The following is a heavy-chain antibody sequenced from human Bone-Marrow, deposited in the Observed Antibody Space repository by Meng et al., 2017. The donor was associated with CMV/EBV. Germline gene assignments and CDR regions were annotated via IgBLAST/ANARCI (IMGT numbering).Heavy chain of an antibody. CDR1: GFTFSSYA. V-gene: IGHV3-30*04. J-gene: IGHJ4*02. CDR2: ISYDGSNK. CDR3: ARVGYCSSTSCYDDY. D-gene: IGHD2-2*03. Sequence: SCKASGFTFSSYAIHWVRQAPGKGLEWVALISYDGSNKYYADSVKGRFTISRDNSKNTLYLQMNSLRAEDTAVYYCARVGYCSSTSCYDDYWGQGTLVTVSS.